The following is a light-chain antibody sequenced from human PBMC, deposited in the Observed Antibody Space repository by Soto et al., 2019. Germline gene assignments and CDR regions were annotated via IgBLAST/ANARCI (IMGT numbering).Light chain of an antibody. J-gene: IGKJ4*01. Sequence: EIVMTQSPATLSVSPGERATLSCRASESVGTSLAWYQQKPGQAPRLLIFGASSRATGIPARFSGSGSGTEFTLTINSLQSEDFAVYYCQPYNNWPLTFGGGTKVDIK. CDR2: GAS. CDR1: ESVGTS. CDR3: QPYNNWPLT. V-gene: IGKV3-15*01.